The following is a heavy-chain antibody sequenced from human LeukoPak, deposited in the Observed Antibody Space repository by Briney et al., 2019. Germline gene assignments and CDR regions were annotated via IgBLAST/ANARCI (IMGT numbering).Heavy chain of an antibody. CDR2: INHSGGA. Sequence: KPSETLSLTCAFYGGSFSGYYWSWIRQPPGKGLEWIGEINHSGGANYNPSLKSRVTISVDTSKNQFSLKLSSVTAADTAVYYCARHLVVVVITRWIVWFDPWGQGTLVSVSS. D-gene: IGHD3-22*01. J-gene: IGHJ5*02. CDR3: ARHLVVVVITRWIVWFDP. V-gene: IGHV4-34*01. CDR1: GGSFSGYY.